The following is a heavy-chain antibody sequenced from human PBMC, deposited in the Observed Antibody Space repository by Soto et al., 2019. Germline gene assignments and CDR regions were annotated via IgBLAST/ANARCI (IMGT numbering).Heavy chain of an antibody. Sequence: SVKVSCKASGGTFSSYAISWVRQAPGQGLEWMGGIIPIFGTANYAQKFQGRVTITADKSTSTAYMELSSPRSEDTAVYYCARGRGYCSSTSCLNWFDPWGQGTLVTVSS. CDR1: GGTFSSYA. J-gene: IGHJ5*02. V-gene: IGHV1-69*06. CDR3: ARGRGYCSSTSCLNWFDP. CDR2: IIPIFGTA. D-gene: IGHD2-2*01.